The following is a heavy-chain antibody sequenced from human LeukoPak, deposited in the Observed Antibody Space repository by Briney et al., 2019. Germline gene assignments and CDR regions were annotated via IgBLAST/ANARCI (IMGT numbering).Heavy chain of an antibody. CDR2: IRYDGSNK. Sequence: GGSLRLSCAASGFTFSNYWMIWVRQAPGKGLEWVAFIRYDGSNKYYADSVKGRFTISRDNSKNTLYLQMNSLRAEDTAVYYCAKVLKVEQWLGTFDYWGQGTLVTVSS. CDR3: AKVLKVEQWLGTFDY. J-gene: IGHJ4*02. D-gene: IGHD6-19*01. V-gene: IGHV3-30*02. CDR1: GFTFSNYW.